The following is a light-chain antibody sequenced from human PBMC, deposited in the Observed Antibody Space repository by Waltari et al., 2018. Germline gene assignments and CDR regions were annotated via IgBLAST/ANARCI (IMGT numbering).Light chain of an antibody. CDR1: NIESKS. J-gene: IGLJ3*02. Sequence: YVVTQPPSVSVPPGHPATLTCGGENIESKSVNWYQQKPGQAPALVMFYDSDRPSGIPERFSGSNSGNTATLTISWVEAGDEADYHCQVWDDTTDSGVFGGGTRLTVL. CDR2: YDS. V-gene: IGLV3-21*04. CDR3: QVWDDTTDSGV.